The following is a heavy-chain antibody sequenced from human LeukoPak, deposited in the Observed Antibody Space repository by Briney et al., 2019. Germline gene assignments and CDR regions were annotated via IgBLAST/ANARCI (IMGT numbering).Heavy chain of an antibody. D-gene: IGHD1-1*01. CDR1: GGSISSYY. CDR2: IYYSGST. CDR3: ARGTYGSRLQLEHFVP. Sequence: PSETLSLTCTVSGGSISSYYWSWIRQPPGRGLEWIGYIYYSGSTNYNPSLKSRVTISVDTSKNQFSLKLSSLTAADTAVYYCARGTYGSRLQLEHFVPWRQGTLVTVSS. J-gene: IGHJ5*02. V-gene: IGHV4-59*01.